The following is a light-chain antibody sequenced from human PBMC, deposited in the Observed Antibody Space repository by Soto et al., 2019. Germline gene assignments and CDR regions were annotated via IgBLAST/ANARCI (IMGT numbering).Light chain of an antibody. Sequence: QLVLTQSPSASASLGASVKLTCTLSSGHSSYAIAWHQKQPGKGPRYLMDLNNDGSHSKGDGIPDRFSGSSSGAERYLIIPSLQSEEEADYYCQTWGTGFQVFGGGTKLTVL. CDR2: LNNDGSH. V-gene: IGLV4-69*01. CDR1: SGHSSYA. CDR3: QTWGTGFQV. J-gene: IGLJ2*01.